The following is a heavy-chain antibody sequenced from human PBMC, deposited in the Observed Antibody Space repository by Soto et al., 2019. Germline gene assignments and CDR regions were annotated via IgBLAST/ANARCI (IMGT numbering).Heavy chain of an antibody. CDR3: ARDRVTTIVGTPRRETYGWLDL. CDR2: IIPIIGPA. J-gene: IGHJ5*02. V-gene: IGHV1-69*06. Sequence: QVQLVQSGAEVKRPGSSVKLSCKASGGTFTYYGISWVRQAPGQGLEWMGGIIPIIGPATYAQKFQGRVTISADKSTRTVYMDLSSLRSEDPAFYSCARDRVTTIVGTPRRETYGWLDLWGQGTLVTVSS. CDR1: GGTFTYYG. D-gene: IGHD3-22*01.